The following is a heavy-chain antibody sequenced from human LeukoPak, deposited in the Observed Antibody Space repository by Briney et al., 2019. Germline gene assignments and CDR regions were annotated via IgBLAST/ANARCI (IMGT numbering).Heavy chain of an antibody. Sequence: GSVKVSCKASGYTFTSYGISWVRQAPGQGLEWMGWIGAYNGNTNYAQKLQGRVTMTTDTSTSTAYMELRSLRSDDTAVYYCARAGYCSSTSCYYYYMDVWGKGTTVTVSS. CDR1: GYTFTSYG. V-gene: IGHV1-18*01. D-gene: IGHD2-2*01. CDR2: IGAYNGNT. J-gene: IGHJ6*03. CDR3: ARAGYCSSTSCYYYYMDV.